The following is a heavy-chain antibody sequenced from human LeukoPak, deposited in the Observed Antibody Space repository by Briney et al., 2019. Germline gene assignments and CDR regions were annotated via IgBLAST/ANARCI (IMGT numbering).Heavy chain of an antibody. J-gene: IGHJ4*02. V-gene: IGHV3-21*01. CDR1: GFTFSSYS. CDR2: ISSSSSYI. Sequence: GGSLRLSCAASGFTFSSYSMNWVRQAPGKGLEWVSSISSSSSYIYYADSVKGRFTISRDNAKNSLYLQMNSLRAEDTAVYYCASPLLWFGESPLEGWGQGTLVTVSS. CDR3: ASPLLWFGESPLEG. D-gene: IGHD3-10*01.